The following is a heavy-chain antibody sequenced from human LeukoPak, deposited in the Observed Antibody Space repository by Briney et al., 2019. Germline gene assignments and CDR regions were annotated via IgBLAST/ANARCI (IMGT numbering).Heavy chain of an antibody. Sequence: SETLSLTCAVYGGSFSGYYWSWIRQPPGKGLEWIGEINHSGSTNYNPSLKGRVTISVDTSKNQFSLKLSSVTAADTAVYYCARAERIAAHYWGRGTLVTVSS. CDR3: ARAERIAAHY. V-gene: IGHV4-34*01. CDR2: INHSGST. D-gene: IGHD6-6*01. CDR1: GGSFSGYY. J-gene: IGHJ4*02.